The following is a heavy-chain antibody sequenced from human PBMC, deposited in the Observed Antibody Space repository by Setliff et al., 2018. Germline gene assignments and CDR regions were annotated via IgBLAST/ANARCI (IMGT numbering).Heavy chain of an antibody. Sequence: PSETLSLTCAVYGGSFSGYYWSWIRQPPGKGLEWIGEINHSGSTNYNPSLKSRVTISVGTSKNQFSLKLSSVTAADTAVYYCARLWRRIQQIDYWGQGTLVTVSS. J-gene: IGHJ4*02. D-gene: IGHD3-10*01. CDR3: ARLWRRIQQIDY. CDR1: GGSFSGYY. CDR2: INHSGST. V-gene: IGHV4-34*01.